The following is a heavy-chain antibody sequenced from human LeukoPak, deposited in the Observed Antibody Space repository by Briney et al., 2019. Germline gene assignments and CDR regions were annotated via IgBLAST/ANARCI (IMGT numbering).Heavy chain of an antibody. D-gene: IGHD2-2*01. J-gene: IGHJ3*02. CDR3: ARDRGYVVVVPAADGGIDI. CDR1: GGTFSSYA. Sequence: ASVKVSCKASGGTFSSYAISWVRQAPGQGLEWMGRIIPILGIANYAQKFQGRVTITADRSTSTAYMELSSLGSEDTAVYYCARDRGYVVVVPAADGGIDIWGQGTMVTVSS. CDR2: IIPILGIA. V-gene: IGHV1-69*04.